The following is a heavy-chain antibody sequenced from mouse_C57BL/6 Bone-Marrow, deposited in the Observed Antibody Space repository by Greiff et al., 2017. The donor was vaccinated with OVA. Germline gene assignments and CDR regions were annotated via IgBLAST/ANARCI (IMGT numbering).Heavy chain of an antibody. CDR3: DRYGYDVYYAMDY. Sequence: VQRVESGPGLVQPSQSLSITCTVSGFSLTSYGVYWVRQSPGKGLEWLGVIWSGGSTDYNAAFISRLSISKDNSKSQVFFKMNSLQADDTAIYYCDRYGYDVYYAMDYWGQGTSVTVSS. J-gene: IGHJ4*01. V-gene: IGHV2-2*01. CDR1: GFSLTSYG. D-gene: IGHD2-2*01. CDR2: IWSGGST.